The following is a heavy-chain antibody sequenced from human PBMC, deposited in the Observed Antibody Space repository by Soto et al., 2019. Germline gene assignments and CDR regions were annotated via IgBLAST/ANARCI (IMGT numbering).Heavy chain of an antibody. D-gene: IGHD6-19*01. Sequence: EVQVLESGGGLVQPGGSLRLSCAASGFTFSSYAMIWVRQSPGKGLEWVSAISGSGDKTWYADSVKGRLTTSRDNSKNTLYLQMNSLRAEDTSVYYCAKDLQISSDWYGGIDYWGQGTLVTVYS. CDR3: AKDLQISSDWYGGIDY. J-gene: IGHJ4*01. CDR1: GFTFSSYA. CDR2: ISGSGDKT. V-gene: IGHV3-23*01.